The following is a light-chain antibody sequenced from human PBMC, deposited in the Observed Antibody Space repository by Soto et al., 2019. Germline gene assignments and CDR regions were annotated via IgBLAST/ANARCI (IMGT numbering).Light chain of an antibody. CDR2: GAS. CDR3: QQYGTSRWT. CDR1: QSVSSIY. Sequence: EIVLTQSPGTLSLSPGERATLSCRASQSVSSIYLAWYQQKPGQAPRLLMYGASSRATGIPDRFSGSGSGTDFTLTISRLEPEDFAVYYCQQYGTSRWTFGQGTK. J-gene: IGKJ1*01. V-gene: IGKV3-20*01.